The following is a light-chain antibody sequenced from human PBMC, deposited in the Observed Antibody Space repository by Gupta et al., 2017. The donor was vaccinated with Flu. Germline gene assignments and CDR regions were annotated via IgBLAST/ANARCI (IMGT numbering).Light chain of an antibody. J-gene: IGLJ3*02. CDR1: SGSIASNY. Sequence: FMLTQPRSVSESPGDTVTMSCTRNSGSIASNYVQWYPQRPGSAPTTVIYEDKERPYGVPDRFSVSIDSSSNSASLTISGLKTEDEADYYCQSSDSSDLWVFGGGTKLTVL. CDR2: EDK. CDR3: QSSDSSDLWV. V-gene: IGLV6-57*03.